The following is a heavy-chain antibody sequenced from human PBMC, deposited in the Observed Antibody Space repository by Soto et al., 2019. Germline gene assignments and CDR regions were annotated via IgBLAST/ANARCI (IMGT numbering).Heavy chain of an antibody. CDR1: SGSISSSNW. V-gene: IGHV4-4*02. J-gene: IGHJ6*04. CDR3: AGFYPMVA. CDR2: IYHSGRT. Sequence: QVQLQESGPGLVKPSGTLSLTCAVSSGSISSSNWWSWVRQPPGKGLEWIGEIYHSGRTNYNPCLKSRFTISVEKSKNQFSLMLSSVTAADTAVYYFAGFYPMVARRKGTTVTVSS.